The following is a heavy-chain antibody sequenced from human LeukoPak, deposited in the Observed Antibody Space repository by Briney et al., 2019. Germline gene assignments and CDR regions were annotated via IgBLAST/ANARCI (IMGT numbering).Heavy chain of an antibody. J-gene: IGHJ4*02. CDR2: IIPIFGTA. Sequence: ASMKVSCKASGGTFSSYAISWVRQAPGQGLEWMGGIIPIFGTANYAQKFQGRVTITADESTSTAYMELSSLRSEDTAVYYCARDPDWYYDSSGYYYWGQGTLVTVSS. CDR1: GGTFSSYA. CDR3: ARDPDWYYDSSGYYY. V-gene: IGHV1-69*13. D-gene: IGHD3-22*01.